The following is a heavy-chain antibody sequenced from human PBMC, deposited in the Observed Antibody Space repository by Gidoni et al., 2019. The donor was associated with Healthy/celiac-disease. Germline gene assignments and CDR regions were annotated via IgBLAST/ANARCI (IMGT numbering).Heavy chain of an antibody. CDR1: GFTFSSYS. J-gene: IGHJ3*02. V-gene: IGHV3-21*01. Sequence: EVQLVESGGGLVKPGGSLRLSCAASGFTFSSYSMNWVRQAPGNGLEWVSSISSSSSYIYYADSVKGRFTISRDHAKNSLYLQMNSLRAEDTAVYYCARGGKGAFNIWGQGTMVTVSS. CDR3: ARGGKGAFNI. CDR2: ISSSSSYI.